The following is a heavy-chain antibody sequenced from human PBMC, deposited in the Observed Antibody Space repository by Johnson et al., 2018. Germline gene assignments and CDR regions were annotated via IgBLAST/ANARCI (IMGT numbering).Heavy chain of an antibody. Sequence: VQLVQSGGGLVQPGGSLRLSCAVSGFTFSGSWMTWVRQAPGKGLEWLANINQDGSAKNSIDSVKGRFTISRDNAKTSLYLQMNSLRAEDTAVYYCATTGGGGSSSYWGQGTLVTVSS. D-gene: IGHD1-26*01. V-gene: IGHV3-7*01. J-gene: IGHJ4*02. CDR2: INQDGSAK. CDR1: GFTFSGSW. CDR3: ATTGGGGSSSY.